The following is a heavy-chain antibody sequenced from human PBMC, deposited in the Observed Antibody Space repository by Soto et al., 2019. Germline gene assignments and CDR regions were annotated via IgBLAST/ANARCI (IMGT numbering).Heavy chain of an antibody. D-gene: IGHD3-3*01. CDR3: AKGIDFWSGYKYYYYYGMDV. Sequence: GGSLRLSCAASGFTFSSYAMSWVRQAPGKGLEWVSAISGSGGSTYYADSVKGRFTISRDNSKNTLYLQMNSLRAEDTAVYYCAKGIDFWSGYKYYYYYGMDVWGQGTTVTVSS. J-gene: IGHJ6*02. CDR1: GFTFSSYA. V-gene: IGHV3-23*01. CDR2: ISGSGGST.